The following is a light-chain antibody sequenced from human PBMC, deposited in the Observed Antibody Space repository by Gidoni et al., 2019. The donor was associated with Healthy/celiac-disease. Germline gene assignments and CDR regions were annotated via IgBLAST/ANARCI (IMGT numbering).Light chain of an antibody. J-gene: IGKJ4*01. CDR1: QSVDRSS. Sequence: DIVLTQSPGTLSLSPGERATLPCRASQSVDRSSLAWYQQKPGQAPRLLIYDASSRATGIPDRFSGSGSGTDFTLTISRLEPEDFAVYFCQQYAYSPLTFGGGTKVEIK. CDR2: DAS. V-gene: IGKV3-20*01. CDR3: QQYAYSPLT.